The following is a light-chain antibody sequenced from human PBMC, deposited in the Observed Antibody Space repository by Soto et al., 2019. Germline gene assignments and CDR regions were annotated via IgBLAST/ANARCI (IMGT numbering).Light chain of an antibody. J-gene: IGKJ1*01. CDR1: QSISSY. CDR2: AAS. Sequence: DIQMTQSPSSLSASVGDRVTITCRASQSISSYLNWYQQKPGKAPKLLIYAASSLQSGVPSRFSGSGSGTDFTLTISSLQPEDFATYYCQQSYSTPLDGAFGQGTKVEIK. CDR3: QQSYSTPLDGA. V-gene: IGKV1-39*01.